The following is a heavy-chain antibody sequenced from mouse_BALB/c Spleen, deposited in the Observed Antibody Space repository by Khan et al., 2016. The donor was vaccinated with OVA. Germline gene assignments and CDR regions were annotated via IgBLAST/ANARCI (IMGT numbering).Heavy chain of an antibody. V-gene: IGHV5-6*01. J-gene: IGHJ3*01. CDR3: ASHLTGSFAY. Sequence: EGELVESGGDLVKPGGSLKLSCAASGFTFSSYSMSWVRQTPDKRLEWVASISSGGDYTYYPDIVKGRFTISRDNAKNTLYLQMSSLKSEDTAMYYCASHLTGSFAYWGQGTLVTVSA. CDR1: GFTFSSYS. D-gene: IGHD4-1*01. CDR2: ISSGGDYT.